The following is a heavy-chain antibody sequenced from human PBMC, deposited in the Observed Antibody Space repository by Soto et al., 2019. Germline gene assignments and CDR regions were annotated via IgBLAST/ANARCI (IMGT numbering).Heavy chain of an antibody. V-gene: IGHV1-24*01. CDR3: ARSRRGAYSSGWYSLSGYYNYGIDV. CDR1: GYTLTELS. Sequence: ASVKVSCKVSGYTLTELSMLWVRQAKGKGLEWMGGFDPEDGETIYAQKFQGRVTMTEDTSTDTAYMELSSLRSEDTAMYYCARSRRGAYSSGWYSLSGYYNYGIDVWGQGTKVTVSS. D-gene: IGHD6-19*01. J-gene: IGHJ6*02. CDR2: FDPEDGET.